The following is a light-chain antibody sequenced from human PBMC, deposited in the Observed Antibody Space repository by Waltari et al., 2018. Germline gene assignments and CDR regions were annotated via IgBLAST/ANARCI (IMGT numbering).Light chain of an antibody. CDR3: QVWNSNYDPWV. V-gene: IGLV3-21*04. CDR1: NIGTKS. CDR2: YDS. J-gene: IGLJ3*02. Sequence: SYVLTQSPSVSVGPGETARISCGGDNIGTKSVHWFQQKPGQAPVVVLSYDSKRPSGIPERFSGSKSWNTATLTLSRVEAGDEVDYYCQVWNSNYDPWVFGGGTKLTVL.